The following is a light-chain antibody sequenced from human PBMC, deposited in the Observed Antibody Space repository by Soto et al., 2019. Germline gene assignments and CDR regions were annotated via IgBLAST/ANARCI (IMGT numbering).Light chain of an antibody. Sequence: QSALTQPASVSGSPGQSITISCTGTSSDVGGYHSVSWYQQHPGIAPKLMIYEVSNRPSGVSNRFSGSKSGNTASLTISGLQAEDESDYYSSSYTTSSTRVFGGGTKLTVL. CDR2: EVS. CDR3: SSYTTSSTRV. J-gene: IGLJ2*01. CDR1: SSDVGGYHS. V-gene: IGLV2-14*01.